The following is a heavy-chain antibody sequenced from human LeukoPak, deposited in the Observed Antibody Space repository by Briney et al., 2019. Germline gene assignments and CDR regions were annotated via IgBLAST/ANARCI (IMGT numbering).Heavy chain of an antibody. D-gene: IGHD6-13*01. CDR2: IGGSGGST. CDR3: AKLPERIAAAGTDWFDP. Sequence: GGSLRLSCAASGFTFSSYAMSWVRQAPGKGLEWVSAIGGSGGSTYYADSVKGRFTISRDNSKNTLYLQMNSLRAEDTAVYYCAKLPERIAAAGTDWFDPWGQGTLVTVSS. J-gene: IGHJ5*02. V-gene: IGHV3-23*01. CDR1: GFTFSSYA.